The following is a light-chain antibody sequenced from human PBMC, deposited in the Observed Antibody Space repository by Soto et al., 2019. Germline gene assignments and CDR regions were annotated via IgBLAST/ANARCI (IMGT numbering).Light chain of an antibody. CDR2: GTS. J-gene: IGKJ1*01. CDR3: QQYGDSPWT. CDR1: QSVGSSY. V-gene: IGKV3-20*01. Sequence: EIVLTQSPGTLSFSPGERSTLSFISSQSVGSSYLAWYQQKPGQAPRLLIYGTSSRATGIPDRFSGSGSGTDFTLTISRLEPEDFAVYYCQQYGDSPWTFGQGTKVDI.